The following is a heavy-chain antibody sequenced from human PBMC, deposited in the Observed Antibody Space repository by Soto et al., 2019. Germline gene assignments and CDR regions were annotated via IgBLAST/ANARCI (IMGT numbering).Heavy chain of an antibody. V-gene: IGHV1-45*02. D-gene: IGHD3-3*01. J-gene: IGHJ6*02. CDR3: ASLESLFGGYYYYGMDV. Sequence: SVKVSCKASGYTFTYRYLHWVRQAPGQALEWMGWITPFNGNTNYAQKFQDRVTITMDRSMSTAYMELSSLRSEDTAMYYCASLESLFGGYYYYGMDVWGQGTTVTVS. CDR1: GYTFTYRY. CDR2: ITPFNGNT.